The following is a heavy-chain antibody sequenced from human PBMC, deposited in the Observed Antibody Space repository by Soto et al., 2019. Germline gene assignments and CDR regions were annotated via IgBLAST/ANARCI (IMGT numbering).Heavy chain of an antibody. J-gene: IGHJ3*02. CDR1: GYTFTSYY. D-gene: IGHD3-3*01. CDR3: AREPEGGFFWSGYSPDAFDI. CDR2: INPSGGST. V-gene: IGHV1-46*01. Sequence: QVQLVQSGAEVKKPGASVKVSCKASGYTFTSYYMHWVRQAPGQGLEWMGIINPSGGSTSYAQKCQGRVTMTRDTSTSTVYMELSSLRSEDTAVHYCAREPEGGFFWSGYSPDAFDIWGQGTMVTVSS.